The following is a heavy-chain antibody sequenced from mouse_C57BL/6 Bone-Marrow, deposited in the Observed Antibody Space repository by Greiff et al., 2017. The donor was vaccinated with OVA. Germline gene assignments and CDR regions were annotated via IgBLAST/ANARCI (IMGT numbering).Heavy chain of an antibody. J-gene: IGHJ1*03. Sequence: VQLQQSGPELVKPGASVKISCKASGYTFTDYYMNWVKQSHGKSLEWIGDINPNNGGTSYNQKFKGKATLTVDKSSSTAYMELRSLTSEDSAVYYCALVATSSYWYFDVWGTGTTVTVSS. CDR2: INPNNGGT. V-gene: IGHV1-26*01. CDR3: ALVATSSYWYFDV. CDR1: GYTFTDYY. D-gene: IGHD1-1*01.